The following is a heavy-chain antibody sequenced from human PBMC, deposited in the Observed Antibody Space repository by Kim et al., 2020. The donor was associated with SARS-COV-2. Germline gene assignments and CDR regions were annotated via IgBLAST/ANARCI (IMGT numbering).Heavy chain of an antibody. D-gene: IGHD3-10*01. J-gene: IGHJ6*02. V-gene: IGHV4-30-2*01. Sequence: SETLSLTCAVSGGSISSGGYSWCWIRQPPGKGLEWIGYIYYSGSTYYNPSLKSRVTISVDRSKNQFSLNLSSVTAADTAVYYCARGYGSGSPYGMDVWGQGTTVTVSS. CDR3: ARGYGSGSPYGMDV. CDR1: GGSISSGGYS. CDR2: IYYSGST.